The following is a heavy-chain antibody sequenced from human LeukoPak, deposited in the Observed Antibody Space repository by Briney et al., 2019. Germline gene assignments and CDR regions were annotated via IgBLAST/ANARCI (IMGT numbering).Heavy chain of an antibody. V-gene: IGHV3-7*01. CDR2: IKQDGSEK. CDR1: GFTFSSYW. Sequence: GGSLRLSCAASGFTFSSYWMSWVRQAPGKGLERVANIKQDGSEKYYVDSVKGRFTISRDNAKNSLYLQMNSLRAEDTAVYYCARVQCDSSGYYYVTTYYYYGMDVWGQGTTVTVSS. J-gene: IGHJ6*02. D-gene: IGHD3-22*01. CDR3: ARVQCDSSGYYYVTTYYYYGMDV.